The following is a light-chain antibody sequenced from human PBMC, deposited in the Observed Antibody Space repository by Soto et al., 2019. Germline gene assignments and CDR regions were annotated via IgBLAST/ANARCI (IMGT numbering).Light chain of an antibody. CDR2: DVD. J-gene: IGLJ2*01. CDR3: SSYTGSSTDVV. CDR1: SSDVGGYNY. Sequence: QSALTQPASVSGSPGQSITISCTGTSSDVGGYNYVSWYQHHPGKAPKLMIYDVDIRPSGVSNRFSGSKSGNTASLTISGLQAEDEADYYCSSYTGSSTDVVFGGGTQLTVL. V-gene: IGLV2-14*03.